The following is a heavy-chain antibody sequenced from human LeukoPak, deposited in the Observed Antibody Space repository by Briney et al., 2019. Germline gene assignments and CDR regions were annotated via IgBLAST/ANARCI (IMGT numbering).Heavy chain of an antibody. CDR1: GYTLSNYD. D-gene: IGHD3-22*01. V-gene: IGHV1-18*01. J-gene: IGHJ4*02. CDR3: ATWYYYDSSDYYLADY. CDR2: ISVYNGNT. Sequence: ASVKVSCKASGYTLSNYDISWVRQAPGQGLEWMGWISVYNGNTKYAQKFQGRVTMTTDTSTNTAYMDLRSLRSEDTAVYYCATWYYYDSSDYYLADYWGQGTLVTVSS.